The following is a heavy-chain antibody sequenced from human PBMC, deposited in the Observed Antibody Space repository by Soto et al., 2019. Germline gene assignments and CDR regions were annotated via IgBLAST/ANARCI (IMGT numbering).Heavy chain of an antibody. CDR2: ISGSGGST. D-gene: IGHD1-26*01. Sequence: EVQLLESGGGLVQPGGSLRLSCAASGFTFSSYALSWVRQAPGKGLEWVSAISGSGGSTYYADCVKGRFTISRDNSKNTLYLQMNSLRAEDTAVYYCAKGGRNRPYYYYYMDVWGKGTTVTVSS. J-gene: IGHJ6*03. CDR1: GFTFSSYA. V-gene: IGHV3-23*01. CDR3: AKGGRNRPYYYYYMDV.